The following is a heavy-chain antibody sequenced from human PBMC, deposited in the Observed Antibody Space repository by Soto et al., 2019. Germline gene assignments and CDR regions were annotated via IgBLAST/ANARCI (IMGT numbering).Heavy chain of an antibody. CDR1: GGSFSSSNW. CDR3: ARVYMVRGTIIRYFDY. V-gene: IGHV4-4*02. CDR2: IYHSGST. J-gene: IGHJ4*02. Sequence: QVQLQESGPGLVKPSGTLSLTCAVSGGSFSSSNWWRWVRQPPGKGLEWIGKIYHSGSTNYNPSRKSRVTISVDKSKNQFSLKLSSVTAADTAVYYCARVYMVRGTIIRYFDYWGQGTLVTVSS. D-gene: IGHD3-10*01.